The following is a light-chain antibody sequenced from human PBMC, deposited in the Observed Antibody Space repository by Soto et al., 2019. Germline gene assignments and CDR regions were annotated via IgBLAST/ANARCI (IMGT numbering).Light chain of an antibody. J-gene: IGKJ3*01. Sequence: DIQMTQSPSSLSASVGDRVTITCRARRSLSNYLNWYQQKPGKAPKLLISTASSLQSGVPSRFSGSGSGTDFTLTISSLLPEDFATYYCQQSYSTPFTYGPGPKVDIK. CDR2: TAS. CDR1: RSLSNY. V-gene: IGKV1-39*01. CDR3: QQSYSTPFT.